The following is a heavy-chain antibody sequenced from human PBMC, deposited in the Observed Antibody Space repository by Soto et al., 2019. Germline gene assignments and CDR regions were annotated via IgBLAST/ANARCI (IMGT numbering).Heavy chain of an antibody. V-gene: IGHV4-39*07. CDR1: GGSISSSSYY. CDR2: IYNSGST. J-gene: IGHJ3*02. CDR3: ATYRKFFQI. Sequence: SETLSLTCTVSGGSISSSSYYWGWIRQPPGKGLEWIGSIYNSGSTYYNSSLKSRVTISVDRSKNHFFLNLTSVTAADTAVYYCATYRKFFQIWGQGTKVTVSS.